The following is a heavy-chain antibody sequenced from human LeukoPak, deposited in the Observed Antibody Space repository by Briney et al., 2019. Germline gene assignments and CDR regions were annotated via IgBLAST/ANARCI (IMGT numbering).Heavy chain of an antibody. D-gene: IGHD3-22*01. CDR2: IYHSGST. CDR3: ARDRRYYDSSGYIRGFDY. Sequence: SETLSLTCTVSGGSISSSSYYWGWIRQPPGKGLEWIGSIYHSGSTNYNPSLKSRVTISVDKSKNQFSLKLSSVTAADTAVYYCARDRRYYDSSGYIRGFDYWGQGTLVTVSS. CDR1: GGSISSSSYY. V-gene: IGHV4-39*07. J-gene: IGHJ4*02.